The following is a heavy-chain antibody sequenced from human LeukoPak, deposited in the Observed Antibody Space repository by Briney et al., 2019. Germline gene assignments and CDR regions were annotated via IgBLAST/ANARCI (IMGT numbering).Heavy chain of an antibody. CDR2: IKQDGSEK. Sequence: GGSLRLSCAASGFTFSSYWMSWVRQAPGKGLEWVANIKQDGSEKYYVDSVKGRFTNSRDTAKNSLYLQMNSLRAEDTAVYYCARDRDSDIVVVPAALIHYYYYYGMDVWGQGTTVTVSS. D-gene: IGHD2-2*01. CDR3: ARDRDSDIVVVPAALIHYYYYYGMDV. J-gene: IGHJ6*02. V-gene: IGHV3-7*01. CDR1: GFTFSSYW.